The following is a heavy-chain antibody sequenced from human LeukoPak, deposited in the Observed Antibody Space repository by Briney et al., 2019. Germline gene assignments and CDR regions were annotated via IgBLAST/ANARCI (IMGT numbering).Heavy chain of an antibody. V-gene: IGHV4-59*01. CDR3: ARVTGYMIEDYFDY. CDR2: IYYSGST. Sequence: TSETLSLTCTVSGGSISSYYWSWIRQPPGKGLEWIGYIYYSGSTNYNPSLKSRVTISVDTSKNQFSLRLSSVTAADTAVYYCARVTGYMIEDYFDYWGQGTLVTVSS. CDR1: GGSISSYY. D-gene: IGHD3-22*01. J-gene: IGHJ4*02.